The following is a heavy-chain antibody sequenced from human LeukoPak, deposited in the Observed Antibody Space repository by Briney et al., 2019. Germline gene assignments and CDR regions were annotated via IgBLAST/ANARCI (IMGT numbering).Heavy chain of an antibody. CDR2: IRYDGSNK. D-gene: IGHD2-15*01. CDR1: GFTFSSYG. Sequence: GGSLRLSCAASGFTFSSYGMHWVRRAPGKGLEWVAFIRYDGSNKYYADSVKGRFTISRDNSKNTLYLQMNSLRAEDTAVYYCAKLDEVAAPFDYWGQGTLVTVSS. J-gene: IGHJ4*02. V-gene: IGHV3-30*02. CDR3: AKLDEVAAPFDY.